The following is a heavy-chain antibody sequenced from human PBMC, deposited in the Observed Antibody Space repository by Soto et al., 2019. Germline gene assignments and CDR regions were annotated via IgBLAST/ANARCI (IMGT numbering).Heavy chain of an antibody. J-gene: IGHJ6*02. CDR3: ARGLGTHGLDV. CDR2: INPSGGGT. CDR1: GYTFTGYY. V-gene: IGHV1-46*01. D-gene: IGHD3-16*01. Sequence: ASVKVACKASGYTFTGYYMHWVRQAPGQGLEWMGIINPSGGGTSYAQKFQGRVTMTRDTSTSTVYMELGSLRSDDTAVYYCARGLGTHGLDVWGQGTTVTVSS.